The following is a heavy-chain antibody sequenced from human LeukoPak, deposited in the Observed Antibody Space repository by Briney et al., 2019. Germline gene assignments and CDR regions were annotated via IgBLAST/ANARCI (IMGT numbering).Heavy chain of an antibody. V-gene: IGHV3-21*01. J-gene: IGHJ4*02. Sequence: GGSLRLSCAASGFTFSSYSMNWVRQAPGKGLEWVSSISSSSSYIYYADSVKGRFTISRDNAKNSLYLQMNSLRAEDTAVYYCARDLMGIAARPYYFDYWGQGTLVTVSS. CDR1: GFTFSSYS. CDR2: ISSSSSYI. D-gene: IGHD6-6*01. CDR3: ARDLMGIAARPYYFDY.